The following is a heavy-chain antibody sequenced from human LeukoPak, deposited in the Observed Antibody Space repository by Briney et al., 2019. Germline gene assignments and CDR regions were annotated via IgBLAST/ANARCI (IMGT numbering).Heavy chain of an antibody. CDR3: AKEGYDFWSGYLLGLDY. Sequence: GRSLRLSCAASGFTFSSYAMHWVRQAPGKGPEWVAVISYDGSNKYYADSVKGRFTISRDNSKNTLYLQMNSLRAEDTAVYYCAKEGYDFWSGYLLGLDYWGQGTLVTVSS. J-gene: IGHJ4*02. D-gene: IGHD3-3*01. CDR2: ISYDGSNK. CDR1: GFTFSSYA. V-gene: IGHV3-30-3*01.